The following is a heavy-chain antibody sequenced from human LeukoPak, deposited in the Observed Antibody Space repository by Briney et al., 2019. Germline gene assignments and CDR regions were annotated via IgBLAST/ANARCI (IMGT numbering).Heavy chain of an antibody. V-gene: IGHV3-11*05. CDR1: CFTFSDHY. Sequence: SLSLSCAASCFTFSDHYMSWIRPAPGKGLEWVSYIRSTNSDTYYADSVKGRFTISRDNAKNSLFLQMTSLRAEDTAVYFCARDGDTTSKVDYWGQGTLVTVSS. J-gene: IGHJ4*02. D-gene: IGHD4-11*01. CDR2: IRSTNSDT. CDR3: ARDGDTTSKVDY.